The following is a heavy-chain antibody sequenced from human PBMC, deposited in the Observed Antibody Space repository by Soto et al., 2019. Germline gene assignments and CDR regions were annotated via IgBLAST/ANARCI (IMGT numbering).Heavy chain of an antibody. CDR2: IYSGGST. D-gene: IGHD6-13*01. Sequence: EVQLVESGGGLVQPGGSLRLSCAASGFNVGNNYMSWVRQAPGKGMEWISVIYSGGSTYYSDSVKGRLAISRQNSINTISLQMNSLRAEDTDVYYCVIVGRHFAGKTYWGQGTLVTVSS. CDR3: VIVGRHFAGKTY. J-gene: IGHJ4*02. V-gene: IGHV3-53*04. CDR1: GFNVGNNY.